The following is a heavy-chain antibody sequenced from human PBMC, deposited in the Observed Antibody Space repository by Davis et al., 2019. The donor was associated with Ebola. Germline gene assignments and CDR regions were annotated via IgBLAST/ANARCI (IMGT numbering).Heavy chain of an antibody. Sequence: SETLSLTCTVSGDSISNSSYYWAWIRQPPGKGLEWIGSIYDSGNTYYNPSLKSRVTISVDTSKNQFSLRVTSVTAADTAVYYCARDPVAIAGKTFDFWGQGTLVTVSS. J-gene: IGHJ4*02. CDR2: IYDSGNT. V-gene: IGHV4-39*07. CDR3: ARDPVAIAGKTFDF. D-gene: IGHD6-13*01. CDR1: GDSISNSSYY.